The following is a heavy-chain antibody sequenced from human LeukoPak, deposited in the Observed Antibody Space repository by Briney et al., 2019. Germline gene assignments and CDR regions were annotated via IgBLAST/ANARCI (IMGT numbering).Heavy chain of an antibody. V-gene: IGHV3-13*01. Sequence: GGSLRLSCAASGLSFRSYDMHWVRQATGKGLEWVSAIATTGDTYYPGSVKGRFTISRENAKNSLYLQMNSLRAGDTAVYHCARGTVGAGVFDIWGPGTMVTVSS. CDR2: IATTGDT. CDR3: ARGTVGAGVFDI. D-gene: IGHD1-26*01. CDR1: GLSFRSYD. J-gene: IGHJ3*02.